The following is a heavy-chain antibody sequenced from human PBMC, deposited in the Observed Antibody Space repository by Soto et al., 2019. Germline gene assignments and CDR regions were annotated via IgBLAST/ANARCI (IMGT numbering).Heavy chain of an antibody. J-gene: IGHJ6*02. D-gene: IGHD2-15*01. CDR2: IKEDATEK. CDR3: ARDGVPVVAYSSKFYYGMDV. V-gene: IGHV3-7*03. CDR1: GFTFTSYW. Sequence: GGSLRLSCAASGFTFTSYWMTWVRQAPGKGLEWVASIKEDATEKYYVDSVKGRFTISRDNAENSLHLQMNSLRAEDTAVYYCARDGVPVVAYSSKFYYGMDVWGQGTTVTVSS.